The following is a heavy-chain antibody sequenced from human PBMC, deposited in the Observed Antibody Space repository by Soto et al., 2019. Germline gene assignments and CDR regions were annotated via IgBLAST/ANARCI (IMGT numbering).Heavy chain of an antibody. V-gene: IGHV3-49*04. Sequence: GGSLRLSCSASGFNFASYTMSWVRLTPGKGLELVGFIRRIAYGGTTDYAASVKGRFTISRDDSRKIVYLQMSRLKIEDTAVYYSSRSLARDFDSWGQGTLVTVSS. CDR1: GFNFASYT. CDR3: SRSLARDFDS. CDR2: IRRIAYGGTT. J-gene: IGHJ4*01.